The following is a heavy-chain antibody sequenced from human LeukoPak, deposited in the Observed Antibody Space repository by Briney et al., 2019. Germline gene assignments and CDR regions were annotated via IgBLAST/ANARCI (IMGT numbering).Heavy chain of an antibody. CDR1: GFTFSSYA. D-gene: IGHD1-26*01. V-gene: IGHV3-30*04. Sequence: GGSLRLSCAASGFTFSSYAMHWVRQAPGKGLEWVAVISYDGSNKYYADSVKGRFTISRDNSKNTLYLQMNSLRAEDTAVYYCARDDSLVGATAFDYWGQGTLVTVSS. CDR3: ARDDSLVGATAFDY. J-gene: IGHJ4*02. CDR2: ISYDGSNK.